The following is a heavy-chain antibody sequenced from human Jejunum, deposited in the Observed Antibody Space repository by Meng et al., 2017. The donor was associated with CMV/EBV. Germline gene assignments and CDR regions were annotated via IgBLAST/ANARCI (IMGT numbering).Heavy chain of an antibody. CDR2: ISWNSGKI. Sequence: FAAYAMHWVRQAPGKGLEWVSGISWNSGKINFADSVQGRFTISRDNAKNSLYLQMNSLRIEDTALYYCAKGRGSSWTGYFYGMDVWGQGTTVTVSS. J-gene: IGHJ6*02. CDR3: AKGRGSSWTGYFYGMDV. D-gene: IGHD3/OR15-3a*01. CDR1: FAAYA. V-gene: IGHV3-9*01.